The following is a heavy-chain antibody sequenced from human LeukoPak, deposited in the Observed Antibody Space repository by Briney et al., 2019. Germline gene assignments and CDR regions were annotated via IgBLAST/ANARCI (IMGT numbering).Heavy chain of an antibody. V-gene: IGHV3-21*01. Sequence: PGGSLRLSCAASGFTFSSYSFSWVRQAPGKGLEWVSFISSHPGYINYAASVKGRFTISRDNAKNSLYLQMSSLRAEDTAVYYCARDKVFGVVIPYYFDYWGQGILVTVSS. CDR3: ARDKVFGVVIPYYFDY. D-gene: IGHD3-3*01. CDR2: ISSHPGYI. CDR1: GFTFSSYS. J-gene: IGHJ4*02.